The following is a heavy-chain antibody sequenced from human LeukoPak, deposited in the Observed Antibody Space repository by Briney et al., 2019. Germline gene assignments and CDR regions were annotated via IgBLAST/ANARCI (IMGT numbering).Heavy chain of an antibody. CDR1: GYSFTSYW. CDR3: ARETTEGTGSSWYNY. CDR2: IYPGYSDT. J-gene: IGHJ4*02. Sequence: GESLKISCKGSGYSFTSYWIGWVRQMPGKGLEWMGIIYPGYSDTRYSPSFQGQVTISAEKSISTAYLQWSSLKASDTAMYYCARETTEGTGSSWYNYWGQGTLVTVSS. D-gene: IGHD6-13*01. V-gene: IGHV5-51*01.